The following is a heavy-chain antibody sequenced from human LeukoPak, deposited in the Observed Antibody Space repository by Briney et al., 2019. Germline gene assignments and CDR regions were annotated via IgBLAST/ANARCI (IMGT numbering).Heavy chain of an antibody. CDR1: GFTFSSYA. CDR2: ISYDGSNK. CDR3: ARDEQERWLLLFDY. V-gene: IGHV3-30-3*01. J-gene: IGHJ4*02. Sequence: GGSLRLSCAASGFTFSSYAMHWVRQAPGKGLEWVAVISYDGSNKYYADSVKGRFTISRDNSKNTLYLQMNSLRAEDTAVYYCARDEQERWLLLFDYWGQGTLVTVSS. D-gene: IGHD5-24*01.